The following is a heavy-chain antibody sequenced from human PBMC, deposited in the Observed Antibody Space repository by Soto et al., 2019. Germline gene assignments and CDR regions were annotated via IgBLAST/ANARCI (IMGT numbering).Heavy chain of an antibody. V-gene: IGHV3-15*07. CDR3: THQRWGAFEI. CDR2: IKSKTDGGTT. D-gene: IGHD2-2*01. CDR1: GFIFNNAW. Sequence: EVQLVESGGGLVKPGGSLTLSCAASGFIFNNAWMNWVRQAPWKGLEWVGRIKSKTDGGTTDYAAPVKGRFTISRDDSKNTLYLQMNSLKTEDTAVYSCTHQRWGAFEIWGQGTMVTVSS. J-gene: IGHJ3*02.